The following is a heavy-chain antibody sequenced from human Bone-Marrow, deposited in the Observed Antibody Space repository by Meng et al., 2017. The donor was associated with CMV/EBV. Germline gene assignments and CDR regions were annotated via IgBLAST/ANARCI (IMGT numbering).Heavy chain of an antibody. CDR3: ARQHVTTLGARNSGMDV. J-gene: IGHJ6*02. D-gene: IGHD4-11*01. V-gene: IGHV4-34*01. CDR2: INHSGST. CDR1: GGSFSDYY. Sequence: GSLRLSCAVYGGSFSDYYWAWIRQPPEKGLEWIGEINHSGSTNHNPSLKSRVTISADTSKRQFSLRLRSVTAADTALYYCARQHVTTLGARNSGMDVWGQGTTVTVSS.